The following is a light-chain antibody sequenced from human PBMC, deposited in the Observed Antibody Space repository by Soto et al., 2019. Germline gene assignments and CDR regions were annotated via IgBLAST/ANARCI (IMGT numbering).Light chain of an antibody. J-gene: IGKJ2*01. CDR2: GGS. V-gene: IGKV1-39*01. CDR3: QQSYTIPYI. Sequence: DIQMTQSPSSLSASVGDRVTITCRSSQSISSHLIWYQQKPGKAPKLLIYGGSSLESGVPSRFSGSGSGTDITLTISSLQPDDVATYYCQQSYTIPYIFGQGTKLEIK. CDR1: QSISSH.